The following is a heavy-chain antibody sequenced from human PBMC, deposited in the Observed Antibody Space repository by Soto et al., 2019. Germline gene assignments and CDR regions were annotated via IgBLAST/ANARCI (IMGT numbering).Heavy chain of an antibody. CDR2: IYYSGST. CDR3: ARASLNSIAAANYYYYYMDV. V-gene: IGHV4-59*01. D-gene: IGHD6-13*01. J-gene: IGHJ6*03. CDR1: GGSISSYY. Sequence: SETLSLTCTVSGGSISSYYWSWIRQPPGKGLEWIGYIYYSGSTNYNPSLKSRVTISVDTSKNQFSLKLSSVTAADTAVYYCARASLNSIAAANYYYYYMDVWGKGTTVTVSS.